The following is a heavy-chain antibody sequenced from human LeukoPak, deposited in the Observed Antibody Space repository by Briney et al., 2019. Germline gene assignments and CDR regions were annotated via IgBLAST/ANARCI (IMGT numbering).Heavy chain of an antibody. J-gene: IGHJ4*02. D-gene: IGHD5-12*01. Sequence: ASVKVSCKASGYSFISYDINCVRQATGQGLEWLGWMNPNSGSTGYAQNFQGRVSMTRDTSISTAYMELSNLGSEDTAVYYCARNLARTGDFDYWGQGTLVTVSS. CDR1: GYSFISYD. V-gene: IGHV1-8*01. CDR2: MNPNSGST. CDR3: ARNLARTGDFDY.